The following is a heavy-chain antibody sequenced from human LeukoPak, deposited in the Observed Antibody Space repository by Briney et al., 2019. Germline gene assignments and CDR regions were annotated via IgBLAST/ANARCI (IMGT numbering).Heavy chain of an antibody. CDR2: IYSGGSA. J-gene: IGHJ4*02. CDR3: ARGETSSYDY. D-gene: IGHD2-2*01. Sequence: GGSLRLSCAASGFIVSRKYMSWVRQAPGKGLEWVSVIYSGGSADYADSVRGRFTISRDNSKNTLHLQMKSLRAKDTAVYYCARGETSSYDYWGQGTLVTVSS. V-gene: IGHV3-66*01. CDR1: GFIVSRKY.